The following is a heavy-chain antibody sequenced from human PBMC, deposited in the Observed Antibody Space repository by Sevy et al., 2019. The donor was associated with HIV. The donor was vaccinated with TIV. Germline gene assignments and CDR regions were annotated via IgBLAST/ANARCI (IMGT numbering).Heavy chain of an antibody. V-gene: IGHV1-24*01. D-gene: IGHD3-22*01. CDR3: ATTREYYSDNSGYIDY. CDR1: GYSLTDLS. J-gene: IGHJ4*02. Sequence: ASVKVSCKVSGYSLTDLSMHWVRQAPGIGLEWMGGFDPEDGETIYAQKFQGRVTMTEDTSRDTAYMELSSLRSEDTAMYYCATTREYYSDNSGYIDYWGQGTLVTVSS. CDR2: FDPEDGET.